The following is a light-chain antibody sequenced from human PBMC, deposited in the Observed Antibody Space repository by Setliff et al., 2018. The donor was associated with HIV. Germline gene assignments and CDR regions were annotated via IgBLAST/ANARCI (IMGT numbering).Light chain of an antibody. CDR1: SRDVGGYNS. J-gene: IGLJ1*01. Sequence: QSALAQPASVSGSPGQSITISCTGTSRDVGGYNSVSWYQQHPGKAPKLMIYEVSNRPSGVSNRFSGSKSGNTASLTISGLQAEDEADYYCSSYTSSNTLVFGTGTKV. CDR3: SSYTSSNTLV. CDR2: EVS. V-gene: IGLV2-14*01.